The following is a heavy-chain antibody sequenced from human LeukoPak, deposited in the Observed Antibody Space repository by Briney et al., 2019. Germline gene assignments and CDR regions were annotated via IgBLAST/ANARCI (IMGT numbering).Heavy chain of an antibody. J-gene: IGHJ6*02. D-gene: IGHD4-23*01. V-gene: IGHV3-66*01. CDR3: ARDVEALVGSTVVTPYYYYGMDV. CDR2: IYSGGST. Sequence: GGSLRLSCAASGFTVSSNYMSWVRQAPGKGLEWVSVIYSGGSTYYADSVKGRFTISRDNSKNTLYLQMNSLRAEDTAVYYCARDVEALVGSTVVTPYYYYGMDVWGQGTTVTVSS. CDR1: GFTVSSNY.